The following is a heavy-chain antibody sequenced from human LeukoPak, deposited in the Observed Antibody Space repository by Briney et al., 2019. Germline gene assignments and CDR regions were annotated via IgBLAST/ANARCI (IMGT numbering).Heavy chain of an antibody. CDR1: GYTFTSYG. CDR3: ARAPFGVVSKDYYYYMDV. CDR2: ISAYNGNT. Sequence: ASVKVSCKASGYTFTSYGISWVRQAPGQGLEWMGWISAYNGNTNYAQKLQGRVTMTTDTSTSTAYMELRSLRSDGTAVYYCARAPFGVVSKDYYYYMDVWGKGTTVTVSS. D-gene: IGHD3-3*01. V-gene: IGHV1-18*01. J-gene: IGHJ6*03.